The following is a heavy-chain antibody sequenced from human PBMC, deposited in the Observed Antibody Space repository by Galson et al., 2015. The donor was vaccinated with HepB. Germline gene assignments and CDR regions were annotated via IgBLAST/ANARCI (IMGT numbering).Heavy chain of an antibody. CDR2: ISYDGSNK. V-gene: IGHV3-30*18. Sequence: SLRLSCAASGFTFSSYGMHWVRQAPGKGLEWVAVISYDGSNKYYADSVKGRFTISRDNSKNTLYLQMNSLRAEDTAVYYCAKWTLIAAAGPYYYYGMDVWGQGTTVTVSS. J-gene: IGHJ6*02. CDR1: GFTFSSYG. D-gene: IGHD6-13*01. CDR3: AKWTLIAAAGPYYYYGMDV.